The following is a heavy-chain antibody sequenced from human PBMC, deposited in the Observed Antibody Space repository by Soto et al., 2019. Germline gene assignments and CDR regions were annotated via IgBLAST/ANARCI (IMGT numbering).Heavy chain of an antibody. CDR1: DASVWSDSYF. Sequence: QVQLRESGPGLLKPSETLSLTCTVSDASVWSDSYFWTWIRQPPGKGLEWIAYISHTGDTNYNRSLKSRVTISIDTSRNQFSLTVTSVTAADTAVYFCALIVVGVTVDLWGQGSLVTVS. D-gene: IGHD1-26*01. CDR3: ALIVVGVTVDL. V-gene: IGHV4-61*01. CDR2: ISHTGDT. J-gene: IGHJ4*02.